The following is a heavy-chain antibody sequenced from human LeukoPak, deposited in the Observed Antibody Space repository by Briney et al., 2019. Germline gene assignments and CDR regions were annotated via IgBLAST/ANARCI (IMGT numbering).Heavy chain of an antibody. J-gene: IGHJ4*02. CDR1: GGSISSSSYY. Sequence: SETLSLTCTVSGGSISSSSYYWGWIRQPPGKGLEWIGSIYYSGSTYYNPSLKSRVTISVDTSKNQFSLKLSSVTAADTAVYYCARGSYDILTGYYGLVDYWGQGTLVTVSS. CDR3: ARGSYDILTGYYGLVDY. V-gene: IGHV4-39*07. D-gene: IGHD3-9*01. CDR2: IYYSGST.